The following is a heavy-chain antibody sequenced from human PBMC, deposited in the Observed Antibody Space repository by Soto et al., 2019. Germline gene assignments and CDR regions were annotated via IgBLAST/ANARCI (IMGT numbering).Heavy chain of an antibody. CDR1: GYTFGNYG. J-gene: IGHJ4*02. CDR3: ARDRRSQWEAGY. CDR2: INTYTGNT. D-gene: IGHD1-26*01. V-gene: IGHV1-18*01. Sequence: QVQLVQSGAEVKKPGASVKVSCKASGYTFGNYGINWVRQAPGQGLEWMGWINTYTGNTNYAQNLQGRVTMTTDTSTGTVYMELRGLTSDDTAVYYCARDRRSQWEAGYWGQGTLVTVSS.